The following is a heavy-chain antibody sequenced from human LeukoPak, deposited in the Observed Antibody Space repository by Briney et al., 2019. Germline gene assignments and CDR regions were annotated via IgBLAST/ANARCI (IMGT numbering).Heavy chain of an antibody. CDR3: ARCEWHYYHYYMDV. Sequence: GGSLRLSCAASGFTFGDYYMSWIRQAPGKGLEWVSYISSSDSPIYYADSVKGRFTTSRDNAKNSLFLQMNSLGAEDTAVYYCARCEWHYYHYYMDVWGKGTTVTVSS. CDR1: GFTFGDYY. D-gene: IGHD3-3*01. V-gene: IGHV3-11*04. CDR2: ISSSDSPI. J-gene: IGHJ6*03.